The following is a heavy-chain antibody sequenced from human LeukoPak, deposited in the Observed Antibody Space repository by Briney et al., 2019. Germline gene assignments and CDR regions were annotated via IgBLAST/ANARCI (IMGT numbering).Heavy chain of an antibody. V-gene: IGHV3-21*01. CDR1: GFTFSSYS. Sequence: GGSLRLSCAASGFTFSSYSMNWVRQAPGKGLEWVSSISGSSSYIYYADSVKGRFTISRDNAKNSLYVQMNSLRDEDTAVYYCARDQKHGYTYGYPLDYWGQGTLVTVSS. CDR2: ISGSSSYI. D-gene: IGHD5-18*01. J-gene: IGHJ4*02. CDR3: ARDQKHGYTYGYPLDY.